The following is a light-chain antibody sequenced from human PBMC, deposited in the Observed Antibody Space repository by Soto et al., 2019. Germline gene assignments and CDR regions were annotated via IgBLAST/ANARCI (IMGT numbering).Light chain of an antibody. CDR2: LNCDGSH. CDR1: SRHSSYA. V-gene: IGLV4-69*01. J-gene: IGLJ3*02. CDR3: QTSGTGIWV. Sequence: QLVLTQSPSASASLGASVNLTCTLSSRHSSYAIAWHQQQPEKGPRYLMKLNCDGSHRKGDGIPHRFSGSSSGAERYLTISSLQYEDEADYCCQTSGTGIWVFGGGTKVTVL.